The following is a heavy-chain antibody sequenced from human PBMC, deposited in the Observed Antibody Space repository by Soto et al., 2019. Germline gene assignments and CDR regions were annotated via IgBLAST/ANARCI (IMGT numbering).Heavy chain of an antibody. J-gene: IGHJ6*02. CDR3: ARGDATKIVVTTYYGMDV. CDR1: GYTFTSYG. V-gene: IGHV1-69*13. Sequence: SVKVSCKASGYTFTSYGISWVRQAPGQGLEWMGAIIPVFGTPNYAQKFQDRVTITADESTTTVYMEVRSLTSEDTAVYYCARGDATKIVVTTYYGMDVWGQGTTVTAP. CDR2: IIPVFGTP. D-gene: IGHD3-22*01.